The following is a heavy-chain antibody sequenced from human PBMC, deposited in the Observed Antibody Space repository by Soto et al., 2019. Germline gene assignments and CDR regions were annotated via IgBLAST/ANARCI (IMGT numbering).Heavy chain of an antibody. Sequence: EVQLVESGGGLVQPGGSLRLSCAASGFTFSTYEMNWVRQAPGKGLEWVSYTSNSGTTIYYADSVKGRFTISRDNAKNSLYLQMNSLRAADTAVYYCASPVVTAPNDAFDIWGQGTIVTVSS. D-gene: IGHD2-21*02. V-gene: IGHV3-48*03. CDR1: GFTFSTYE. CDR2: TSNSGTTI. J-gene: IGHJ3*02. CDR3: ASPVVTAPNDAFDI.